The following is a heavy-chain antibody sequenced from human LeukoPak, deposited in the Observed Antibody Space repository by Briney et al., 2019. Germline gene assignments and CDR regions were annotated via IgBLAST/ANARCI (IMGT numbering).Heavy chain of an antibody. J-gene: IGHJ3*02. CDR2: INPNSGDT. CDR3: ARGRLDSGSQYDAFDI. V-gene: IGHV1-2*02. CDR1: GYTFTGYY. Sequence: ASVKVSCKASGYTFTGYYMHWVRQAPGQGLEWMGWINPNSGDTNYAQKFQGRVTMTRDTSISTAYMELSRLTSDDTAVFYCARGRLDSGSQYDAFDIWGQGTMVTVSS. D-gene: IGHD3-10*01.